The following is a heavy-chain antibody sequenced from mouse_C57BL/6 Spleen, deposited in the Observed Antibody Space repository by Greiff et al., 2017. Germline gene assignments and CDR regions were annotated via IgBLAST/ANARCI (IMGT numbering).Heavy chain of an antibody. J-gene: IGHJ3*01. V-gene: IGHV1-72*01. CDR1: GYTFTSYW. Sequence: VQLQQPGAELVKPGASVKLSCKASGYTFTSYWMHWVKQRPGRGLEWIGRIDPNSGGPKYNEKLKSKATLTVDKPSSKAYMQISSLTSENSTVYYCAREEVWNYYGSPFAYWGQGTLVTVSA. CDR2: IDPNSGGP. CDR3: AREEVWNYYGSPFAY. D-gene: IGHD1-1*01.